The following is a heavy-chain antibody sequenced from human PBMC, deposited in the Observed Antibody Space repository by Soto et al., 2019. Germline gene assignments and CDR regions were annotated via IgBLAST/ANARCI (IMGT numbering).Heavy chain of an antibody. D-gene: IGHD3-16*02. V-gene: IGHV1-3*01. CDR3: ARFRGTFGGVIV. CDR1: GYTFTSYA. CDR2: INAGNGNT. Sequence: GASVKVSCKASGYTFTSYAMHWARQAPGQRLEWMGWINAGNGNTKYSQKFQGRVTITRDTSASTAYMELSSLRSEDTAVYYCARFRGTFGGVIVWGQGTLVTVSS. J-gene: IGHJ4*02.